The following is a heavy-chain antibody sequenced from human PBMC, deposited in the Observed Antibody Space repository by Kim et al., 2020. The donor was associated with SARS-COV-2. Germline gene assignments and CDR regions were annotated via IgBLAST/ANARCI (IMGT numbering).Heavy chain of an antibody. V-gene: IGHV4-34*01. CDR1: GGSFSGYY. CDR2: INHSGST. Sequence: SETLSLTCAVYGGSFSGYYWSWIRQPPGKGLEWIGEINHSGSTNYNPSLKSRVTISVDTSKNQFSLKLSSVTAADTAVYYCARPSYGKGLFDYWGQGTLVTVSS. D-gene: IGHD5-18*01. J-gene: IGHJ4*02. CDR3: ARPSYGKGLFDY.